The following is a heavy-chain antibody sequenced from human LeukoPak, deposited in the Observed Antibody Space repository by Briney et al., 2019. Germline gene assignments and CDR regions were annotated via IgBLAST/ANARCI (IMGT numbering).Heavy chain of an antibody. CDR1: GGSISSSSYY. CDR3: ARVLIYPVPSTRSDKSNWFDP. Sequence: PSETLSLTCTVSGGSISSSSYYWGWIRQPPGKGLEWIGSIYYSGSTYYNPSLKSRVTISVDTSKNQFSLKLSSVTAADTAVYYCARVLIYPVPSTRSDKSNWFDPWGQGTLVTVSS. J-gene: IGHJ5*02. D-gene: IGHD2-2*01. V-gene: IGHV4-39*07. CDR2: IYYSGST.